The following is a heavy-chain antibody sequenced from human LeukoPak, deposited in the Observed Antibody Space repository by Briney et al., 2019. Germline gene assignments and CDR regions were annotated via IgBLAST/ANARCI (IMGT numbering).Heavy chain of an antibody. D-gene: IGHD2-15*01. CDR1: GLTIRYDG. CDR2: ITGGGGST. CDR3: AKNLLGSEAYSWYFDL. Sequence: PGGSLRLSCAASGLTIRYDGMSWVRQAPGKGLEWVSSITGGGGSTYVDSVKGRFTISRDNSKNTLYLQMNSLRGEDTAVYYCAKNLLGSEAYSWYFDLWGRGTLVTVSS. V-gene: IGHV3-23*01. J-gene: IGHJ2*01.